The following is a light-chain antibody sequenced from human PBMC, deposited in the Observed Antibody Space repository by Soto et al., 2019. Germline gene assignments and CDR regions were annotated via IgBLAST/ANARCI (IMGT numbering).Light chain of an antibody. Sequence: QSALTQPPSASGSPGQSVTISCTGTSSDVGGYHYVSWYQQHPGKAPKLMIYEVTTRPSGVPARVSGSKSGNTASLTVSGLLAEDETDYFCASYAGSNKVFGTGTKLTV. V-gene: IGLV2-8*01. CDR1: SSDVGGYHY. CDR2: EVT. CDR3: ASYAGSNKV. J-gene: IGLJ1*01.